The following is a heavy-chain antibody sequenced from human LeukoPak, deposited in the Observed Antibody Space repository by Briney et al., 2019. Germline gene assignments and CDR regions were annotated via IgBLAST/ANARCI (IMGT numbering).Heavy chain of an antibody. D-gene: IGHD2-2*01. Sequence: PGGSLRLSCAASGFTFSSYAMHWVRQAPGKGLEWVAVISYDGSNKYYADSVKGRFTISRDNSKSTLYLQMNSLRAEDTAVYYCAKDLVPAGYSGQGTLVTVSS. J-gene: IGHJ4*02. CDR1: GFTFSSYA. V-gene: IGHV3-30*04. CDR2: ISYDGSNK. CDR3: AKDLVPAGY.